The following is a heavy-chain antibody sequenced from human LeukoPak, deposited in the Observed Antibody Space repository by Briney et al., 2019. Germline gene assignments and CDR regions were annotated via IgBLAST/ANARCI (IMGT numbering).Heavy chain of an antibody. CDR2: ISWNSGSI. J-gene: IGHJ3*02. Sequence: GWSLRLSCAASGFTFDDYAMHWVRQAPGKGLEWVSGISWNSGSIGYADSVKGRFTISRDNAKNSLYLQMNSLRAEDTALYYCAKDIVATPDAFDIWGQGTMVTVSS. CDR3: AKDIVATPDAFDI. CDR1: GFTFDDYA. D-gene: IGHD5-12*01. V-gene: IGHV3-9*01.